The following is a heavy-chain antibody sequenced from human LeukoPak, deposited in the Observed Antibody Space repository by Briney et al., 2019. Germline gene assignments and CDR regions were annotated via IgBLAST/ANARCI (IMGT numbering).Heavy chain of an antibody. Sequence: GRSLRLSCAASGFTFSSYGMHWVRQAPGKGLEWVAAIWYDGSIQYYADSVKGRFTISRDNSKNTLYLQMDSLRAEDTAVYYCARAGYCSGGSCYGSDYWGQGTLVSVSS. CDR3: ARAGYCSGGSCYGSDY. CDR1: GFTFSSYG. D-gene: IGHD2-15*01. CDR2: IWYDGSIQ. V-gene: IGHV3-33*01. J-gene: IGHJ4*02.